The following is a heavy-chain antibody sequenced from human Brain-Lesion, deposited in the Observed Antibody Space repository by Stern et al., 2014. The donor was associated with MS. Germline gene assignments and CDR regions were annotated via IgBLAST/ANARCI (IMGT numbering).Heavy chain of an antibody. CDR1: GGSISSGGYY. CDR2: IFNSGST. Sequence: QVQLVESGPGLVKPSQTLSLSCTVSGGSISSGGYYWSWIRQPAGKGLEWIGRIFNSGSTRYNPSLKRRVTISIDTSKNQFSLRLNSMTAADTAVYYCARGRVVPGFQYYATDVWGQGTTVIVSS. CDR3: ARGRVVPGFQYYATDV. V-gene: IGHV4-61*02. J-gene: IGHJ6*02. D-gene: IGHD2-2*01.